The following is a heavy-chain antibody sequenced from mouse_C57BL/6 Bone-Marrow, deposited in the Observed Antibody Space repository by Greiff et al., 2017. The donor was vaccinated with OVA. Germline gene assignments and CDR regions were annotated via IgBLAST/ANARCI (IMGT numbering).Heavy chain of an antibody. Sequence: VKVVESGPELVKPGASVKISCKASGYAFSSSWMNWVKQRPGKGLEWIGRIYPGDGDTNYNGKFKGKATLTADKSSSTAYMQLSSLTSEDSAVYFCARGPYGYFDYWGQGTTLTVSS. V-gene: IGHV1-82*01. J-gene: IGHJ2*01. CDR3: ARGPYGYFDY. D-gene: IGHD1-1*02. CDR2: IYPGDGDT. CDR1: GYAFSSSW.